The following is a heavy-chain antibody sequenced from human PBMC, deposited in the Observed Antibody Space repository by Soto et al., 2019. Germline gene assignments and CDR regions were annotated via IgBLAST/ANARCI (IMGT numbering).Heavy chain of an antibody. CDR3: ARKIRERPYYFDY. Sequence: QVPLQESGPGLVKPSQTLSLPCTVSGGSISSGSYYWTWIRQHPGKGLEWIGHMYYSGSTYYNPSLKSRVTISVDTSKNQFSLKLTSVTAADTAVYYCARKIRERPYYFDYWGQGTLVSVSS. CDR1: GGSISSGSYY. V-gene: IGHV4-31*03. D-gene: IGHD1-1*01. CDR2: MYYSGST. J-gene: IGHJ4*02.